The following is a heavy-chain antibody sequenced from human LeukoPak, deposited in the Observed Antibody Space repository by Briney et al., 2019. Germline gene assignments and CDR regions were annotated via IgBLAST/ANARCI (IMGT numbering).Heavy chain of an antibody. D-gene: IGHD3-22*01. CDR2: IDSSSYNI. J-gene: IGHJ4*02. V-gene: IGHV3-21*01. CDR1: GFTFSRYA. CDR3: ARDLAYYYDRNYD. Sequence: AGGSLRLSCAASGFTFSRYAMSWVRQAPGKGLEWVSSIDSSSYNIYYADSVKGRFTISRDNAQSSVFLQMNSLRAEDTAVYYCARDLAYYYDRNYDWGQGTLVTVSS.